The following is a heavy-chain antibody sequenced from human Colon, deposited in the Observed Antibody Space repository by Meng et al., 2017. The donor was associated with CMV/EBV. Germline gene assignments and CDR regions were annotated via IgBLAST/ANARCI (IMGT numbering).Heavy chain of an antibody. D-gene: IGHD2-2*01. CDR1: GYIFTTYD. CDR3: ARDRCSSTSCYDYYYGMDV. Sequence: ASVKVSCKASGYIFTTYDINWVRQAPGQGLEWMGWISAYNGNTNYAQKLQGRVTMTTDTSTSTAYMELRSLRSDDTAVYYCARDRCSSTSCYDYYYGMDVWGQGTTVTVSS. CDR2: ISAYNGNT. V-gene: IGHV1-18*01. J-gene: IGHJ6*02.